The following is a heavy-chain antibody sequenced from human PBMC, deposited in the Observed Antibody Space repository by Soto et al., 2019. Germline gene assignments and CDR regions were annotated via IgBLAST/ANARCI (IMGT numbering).Heavy chain of an antibody. CDR3: ARGKAAAGTSGLDY. D-gene: IGHD6-13*01. Sequence: ASETLSLTCAVYGGSFSGYYWSWIRQPPGKGLEWIGEINHSGSTNYNPSLKSRVTISVDTSKNQFSLKLSSVTAADTAVYYCARGKAAAGTSGLDYWGQGTLVTVSS. CDR1: GGSFSGYY. CDR2: INHSGST. V-gene: IGHV4-34*01. J-gene: IGHJ4*02.